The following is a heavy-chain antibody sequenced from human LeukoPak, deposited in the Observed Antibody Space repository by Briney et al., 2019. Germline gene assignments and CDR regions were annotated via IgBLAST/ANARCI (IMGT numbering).Heavy chain of an antibody. CDR2: IYTSGST. V-gene: IGHV4-4*07. CDR1: GGSISSYY. Sequence: SETLSLTCTVSGGSISSYYWSWIRQPAGKGLEWIGRIYTSGSTNYNPSLKSRVTMSVDTSKNQFSLKLSSVTAADTAVYYCAREGYYDSSGYFDYWGQGTLVTVSS. CDR3: AREGYYDSSGYFDY. D-gene: IGHD3-22*01. J-gene: IGHJ4*02.